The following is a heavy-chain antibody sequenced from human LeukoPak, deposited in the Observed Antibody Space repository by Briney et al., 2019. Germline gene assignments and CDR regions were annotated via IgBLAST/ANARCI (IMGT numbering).Heavy chain of an antibody. Sequence: GGSLRLSCAASGFAFSNYWMSWVRQAPGKGLEWLANIKQDETEKYYAGSVKGRFTISRDNAQNSLYLQMNSLRAEDTAVYYCVTHEVTIITRSTFDYWGQGALVIVSS. D-gene: IGHD3-16*02. V-gene: IGHV3-7*01. CDR2: IKQDETEK. CDR1: GFAFSNYW. CDR3: VTHEVTIITRSTFDY. J-gene: IGHJ4*02.